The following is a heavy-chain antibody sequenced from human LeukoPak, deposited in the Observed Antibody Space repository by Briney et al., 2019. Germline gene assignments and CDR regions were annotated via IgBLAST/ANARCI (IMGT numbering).Heavy chain of an antibody. J-gene: IGHJ4*02. D-gene: IGHD3/OR15-3a*01. V-gene: IGHV3-53*01. CDR3: TKDQGQGIWTDLTY. Sequence: PGGSLRLSCAASGFNVSSNYMNWVRQAPGKGLEWVSLIYSGGDTYYADSVKGRFTISRDNAKNTLYLQMNGLRPEDTAVYYCTKDQGQGIWTDLTYWGRGNLVTVSS. CDR2: IYSGGDT. CDR1: GFNVSSNY.